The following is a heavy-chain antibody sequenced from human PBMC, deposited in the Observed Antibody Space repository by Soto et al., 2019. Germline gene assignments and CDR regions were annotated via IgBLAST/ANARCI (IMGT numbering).Heavy chain of an antibody. CDR3: ARRTNYGTFDI. D-gene: IGHD1-7*01. CDR2: IYYSGST. V-gene: IGHV4-59*08. J-gene: IGHJ3*02. Sequence: SETLSLTCTVSGGYISSYYWSWIRQPPGRGLEWIGFIYYSGSTNYNPSLKSRVTISVDTSKNQFSLKLNSVTAADTAVYYCARRTNYGTFDIWGQGTMVTVSS. CDR1: GGYISSYY.